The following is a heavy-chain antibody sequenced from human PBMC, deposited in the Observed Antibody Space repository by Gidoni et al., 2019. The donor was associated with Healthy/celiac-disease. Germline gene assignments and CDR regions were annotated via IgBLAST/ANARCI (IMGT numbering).Heavy chain of an antibody. V-gene: IGHV3-15*01. CDR2: IKSKTAGGTT. Sequence: EVQLVESGGGLVRPGGSLRLSCAASGFTFSNAWMSWVRQAPGKGLEWVGRIKSKTAGGTTDYAAPVKGRFTISRDDSKNTLYLQMNSLKTEDTAVYYCTTPYSSGWYGVDYWGQGTLVTVSS. CDR1: GFTFSNAW. J-gene: IGHJ4*02. CDR3: TTPYSSGWYGVDY. D-gene: IGHD6-19*01.